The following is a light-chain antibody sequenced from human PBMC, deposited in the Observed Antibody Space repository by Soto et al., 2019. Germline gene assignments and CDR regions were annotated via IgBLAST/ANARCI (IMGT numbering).Light chain of an antibody. CDR3: QQSYSMPLT. CDR2: AAS. Sequence: DIQMTQSPSTLSASVGDRVTIAVLASQSISSWLAWYQQKPGKAPKLLIYAASSLQSGVPSRFTGSGSGTDFTLTISSLQPEDFATYFCQQSYSMPLTFGPGTKVDIK. CDR1: QSISSW. J-gene: IGKJ3*01. V-gene: IGKV1-39*01.